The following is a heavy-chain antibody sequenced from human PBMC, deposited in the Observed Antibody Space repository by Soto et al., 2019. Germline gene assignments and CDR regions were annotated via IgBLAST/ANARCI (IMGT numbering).Heavy chain of an antibody. V-gene: IGHV1-69*13. CDR3: ARVLLWFGELLTHYYYYGMDV. Sequence: SVKVSCKASGGTFSSYAISWVRQAPGQGLEWMGGIIPIFGTANYAQKFQGRVTITADESTSTAYMELSSLRSEDTAVYYCARVLLWFGELLTHYYYYGMDVWGQGTTVTSP. CDR1: GGTFSSYA. CDR2: IIPIFGTA. J-gene: IGHJ6*02. D-gene: IGHD3-10*01.